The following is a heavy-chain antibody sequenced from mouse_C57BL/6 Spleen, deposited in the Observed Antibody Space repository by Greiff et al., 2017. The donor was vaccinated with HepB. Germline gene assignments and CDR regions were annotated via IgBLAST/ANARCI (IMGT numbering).Heavy chain of an antibody. Sequence: VQLQQSGAELVRPGASVTLSCKASGYTFTDYEMHWVKQTPVHGLEWIGAIDPETGGTAYNQKFKGKAILAADKSSSTAYMELRSLTSEDSAVYYCTRSGIYFDYWGQGTTLTVSS. V-gene: IGHV1-15*01. CDR3: TRSGIYFDY. CDR2: IDPETGGT. CDR1: GYTFTDYE. J-gene: IGHJ2*01.